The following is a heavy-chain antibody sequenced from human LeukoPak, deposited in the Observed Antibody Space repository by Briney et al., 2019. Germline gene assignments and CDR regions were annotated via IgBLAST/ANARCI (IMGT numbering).Heavy chain of an antibody. CDR1: GFTFSSYG. J-gene: IGHJ5*02. Sequence: GGSLRLSCAASGFTFSSYGMHWVRQAPGRGLEWVAFIRYDGSNKYYADSVKGRFSISRDNSKNTVFLQMNSLRAEDTAVYYCATFSYAGNAGGSAGSWGQGTLVTVSS. CDR3: ATFSYAGNAGGSAGS. V-gene: IGHV3-30*02. CDR2: IRYDGSNK. D-gene: IGHD4-23*01.